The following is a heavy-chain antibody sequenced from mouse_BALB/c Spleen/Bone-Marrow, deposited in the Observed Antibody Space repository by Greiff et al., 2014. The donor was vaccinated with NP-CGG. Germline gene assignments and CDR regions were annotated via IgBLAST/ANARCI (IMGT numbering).Heavy chain of an antibody. CDR1: GYSFTDSN. CDR2: IDPYYGGI. V-gene: IGHV1-39*01. Sequence: EVKLMESGPELEKPGASVKISCKASGYSFTDSNMNWVKQSNGKNLEWIGNIDPYYGGISYSQKFKGKATLTVDKSSSTAYMQLRSLTSEDSAVYYCAKKDYGSNSFDYWGQGTTLTVSS. D-gene: IGHD1-1*01. J-gene: IGHJ2*01. CDR3: AKKDYGSNSFDY.